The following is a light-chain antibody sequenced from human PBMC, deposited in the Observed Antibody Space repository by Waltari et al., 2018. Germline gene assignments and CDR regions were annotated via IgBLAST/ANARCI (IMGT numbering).Light chain of an antibody. J-gene: IGKJ4*01. V-gene: IGKV4-1*01. Sequence: DIVVNQSPYCLAVSRGERATINGKSSQSVLPSSKNKNYLAWYQQKPGQPPKLLIYWASTRESGVPDRFSGSGSGTEFTLTISSLQAEDVALYYCQQYYSIPLSFGGGTKVEIK. CDR3: QQYYSIPLS. CDR2: WAS. CDR1: QSVLPSSKNKNY.